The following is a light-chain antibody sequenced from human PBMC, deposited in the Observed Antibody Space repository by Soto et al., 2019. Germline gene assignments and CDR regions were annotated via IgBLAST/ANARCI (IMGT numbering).Light chain of an antibody. Sequence: EIVLTQSPGTLYLSPGERATLSCRAIQSVGSSYLAWYQQKPGQAPRLLIHGTSTRATDIPDRFSGSGSETDFTLTISRLEPEDFAVYYCQQYGTSPRVTFGQGTRLEI. CDR2: GTS. CDR1: QSVGSSY. V-gene: IGKV3-20*01. J-gene: IGKJ5*01. CDR3: QQYGTSPRVT.